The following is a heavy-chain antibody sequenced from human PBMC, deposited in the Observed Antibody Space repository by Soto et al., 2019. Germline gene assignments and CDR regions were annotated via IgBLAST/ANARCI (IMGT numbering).Heavy chain of an antibody. J-gene: IGHJ4*02. CDR3: ARGRRYYYDSSGYYPGDY. CDR2: ISGSGGST. Sequence: GGSLRLSCAASGFTFSSYAMSWVRQAPGKGLEWVSAISGSGGSTYYADSVKGRFTISRDNSKNTLYLRMNSLRAEDTAVYYCARGRRYYYDSSGYYPGDYWGQGTLVTVSS. V-gene: IGHV3-23*01. D-gene: IGHD3-22*01. CDR1: GFTFSSYA.